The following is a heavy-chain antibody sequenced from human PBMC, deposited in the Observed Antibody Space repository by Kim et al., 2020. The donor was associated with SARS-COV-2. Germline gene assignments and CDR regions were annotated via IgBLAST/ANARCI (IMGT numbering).Heavy chain of an antibody. CDR2: ISSSGSTI. V-gene: IGHV3-48*03. Sequence: GGSLRLSCAASGFTFSSYEMNWVRQAPGKGLEWVSYISSSGSTIYYADSVKGRFTISRDNAKNSLYLQMNSLRAEDTAVYYCANGRQLWPFGDAFDIWGQGTMVTVSS. D-gene: IGHD5-18*01. CDR3: ANGRQLWPFGDAFDI. J-gene: IGHJ3*02. CDR1: GFTFSSYE.